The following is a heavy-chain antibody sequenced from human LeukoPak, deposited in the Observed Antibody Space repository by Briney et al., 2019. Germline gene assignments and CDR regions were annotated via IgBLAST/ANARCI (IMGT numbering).Heavy chain of an antibody. J-gene: IGHJ3*02. CDR2: IYHSGST. D-gene: IGHD2-2*01. CDR1: GYSISSGYY. Sequence: NPSETLSLTCTVSGYSISSGYYWGWIRQPPGKGLEWIGSIYHSGSTYYNPSLRSRVTISVDTSKNQFSLKLSSVTAADTAVYYCARRKSSQLLRIHAAFDIWGQGTMVTVSS. CDR3: ARRKSSQLLRIHAAFDI. V-gene: IGHV4-38-2*02.